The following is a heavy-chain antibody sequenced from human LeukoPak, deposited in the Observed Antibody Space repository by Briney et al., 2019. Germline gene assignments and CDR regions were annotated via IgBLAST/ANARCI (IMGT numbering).Heavy chain of an antibody. CDR2: IYSGGST. Sequence: GGSLRLSCAASGFTVSSNYMSWVRQAPGKGLEWVSLIYSGGSTYYADSVKGRFTISRDNSKNTLYLQMNSLRAEDTAVYYCASGTTTVRPFGYWGQGTLVTVSS. J-gene: IGHJ4*02. CDR3: ASGTTTVRPFGY. CDR1: GFTVSSNY. V-gene: IGHV3-53*01. D-gene: IGHD4-11*01.